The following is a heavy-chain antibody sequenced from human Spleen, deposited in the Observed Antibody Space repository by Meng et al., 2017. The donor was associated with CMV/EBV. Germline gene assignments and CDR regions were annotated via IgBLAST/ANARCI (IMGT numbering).Heavy chain of an antibody. D-gene: IGHD1-7*01. CDR3: TRGGGAELFTY. CDR1: GYTFTSYT. Sequence: SCKASGYTFTSYTIHWVRQTPGQGLEWMGLINPSGGTTSYAQKIQGRVTMTSDTSLGTVYLDLSGLRSEDTAVYYCTRGGGAELFTYWGQGTLVTVSS. V-gene: IGHV1-46*01. CDR2: INPSGGTT. J-gene: IGHJ4*02.